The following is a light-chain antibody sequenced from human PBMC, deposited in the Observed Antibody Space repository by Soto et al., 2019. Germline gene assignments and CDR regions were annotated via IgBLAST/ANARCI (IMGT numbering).Light chain of an antibody. V-gene: IGKV1-5*03. J-gene: IGKJ4*01. CDR1: QSISSW. CDR2: KAY. CDR3: QKYNSAPLT. Sequence: DIQMTQSPSTLSASVGDRVTITCRASQSISSWLAWYQQKPGKAPKLLIYKAYSLESGITSRFSGSGSGTEFTLTISSLQPDEFAAYYCQKYNSAPLTFGGGNKLDIK.